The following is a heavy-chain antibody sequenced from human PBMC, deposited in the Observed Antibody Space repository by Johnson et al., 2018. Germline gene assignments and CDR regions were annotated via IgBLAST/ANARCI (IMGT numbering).Heavy chain of an antibody. D-gene: IGHD3-22*01. V-gene: IGHV3-64*01. Sequence: EVQLVESGGGLVQPGGSXRLSCAASGFTFSSYAMHWVRQAPGKGLEYVSALSSNGGSTYYANSVRGRFTISRDNAKNSLYLQMNSLRAEDTALYYCAKDSSGYLSNFQHWGQGTLVTVSS. J-gene: IGHJ1*01. CDR2: LSSNGGST. CDR3: AKDSSGYLSNFQH. CDR1: GFTFSSYA.